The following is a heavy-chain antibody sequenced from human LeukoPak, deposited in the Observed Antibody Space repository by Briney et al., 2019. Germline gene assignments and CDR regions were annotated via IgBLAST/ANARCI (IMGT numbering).Heavy chain of an antibody. D-gene: IGHD3-3*02. CDR2: IYYSGST. Sequence: SETLSLTYTVSGGSISSSSYYWGWIRQPPGKGLEWIGSIYYSGSTYYNPSLKSRVTISVDTSKNQFSLKLSSVTAADTAVYYCARQGPPHFWSALPSVDIWGQGTMVTVSS. J-gene: IGHJ3*02. V-gene: IGHV4-39*01. CDR3: ARQGPPHFWSALPSVDI. CDR1: GGSISSSSYY.